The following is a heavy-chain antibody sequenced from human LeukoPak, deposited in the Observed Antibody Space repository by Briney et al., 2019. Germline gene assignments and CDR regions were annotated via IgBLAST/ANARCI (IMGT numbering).Heavy chain of an antibody. V-gene: IGHV4-59*01. CDR3: ARGDYYDSGYYFDY. CDR2: IYHSGRT. Sequence: PSETLSLTCTVSGGSISSYYWSWIRQPPGKGLEWIGSIYHSGRTFYNPSLKSRVTISVDTSKNQFSLKLSSVTAADTAVYYCARGDYYDSGYYFDYWGQGTLVTVSS. J-gene: IGHJ4*02. D-gene: IGHD3-22*01. CDR1: GGSISSYY.